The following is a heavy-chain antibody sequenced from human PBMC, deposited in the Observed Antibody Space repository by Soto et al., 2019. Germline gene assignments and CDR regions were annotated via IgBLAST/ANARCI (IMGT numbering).Heavy chain of an antibody. CDR2: ISSRSSTI. J-gene: IGHJ4*02. CDR3: ARAIAVGSTSLDY. CDR1: GFSFSTYN. D-gene: IGHD6-19*01. V-gene: IGHV3-48*02. Sequence: GGSLRLSCAASGFSFSTYNMNWVRQAPGRGLEWVSYISSRSSTIYHADSVKGRFTISRDNAKNSLYLQMDSLRDEDTAVYFCARAIAVGSTSLDYWGLGTRVTVSS.